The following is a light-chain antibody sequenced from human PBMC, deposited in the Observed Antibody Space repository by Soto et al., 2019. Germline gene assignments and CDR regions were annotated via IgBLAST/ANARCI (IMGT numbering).Light chain of an antibody. CDR3: QQHSNRLT. CDR1: QSVDSY. J-gene: IGKJ4*01. CDR2: DAS. Sequence: EIVLTQSPATLSLSPGERATLSCRASQSVDSYLAWYQQKPGQPPRLLIFDASNRPTGIPARFSGSGSGTDFTLTISSLEPEDFGVYYCQQHSNRLTFGGGIKVEIK. V-gene: IGKV3-11*01.